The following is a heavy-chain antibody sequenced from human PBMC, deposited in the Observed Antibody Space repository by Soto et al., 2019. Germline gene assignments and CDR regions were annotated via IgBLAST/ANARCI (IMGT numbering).Heavy chain of an antibody. V-gene: IGHV2-5*02. Sequence: QITLNESGPTQVKPRQTLTLTCTFSGFSLTTSGVGVGWIRQSPGKAPERLPLIYWDDDKRYSPSLKSRLTITKDTSKNQVVLTMADLDPADTATYYCAHRVLRTVFGLVTTTAIYFDFWGQGTPVAVSS. CDR1: GFSLTTSGVG. CDR3: AHRVLRTVFGLVTTTAIYFDF. D-gene: IGHD3-3*01. J-gene: IGHJ4*02. CDR2: IYWDDDK.